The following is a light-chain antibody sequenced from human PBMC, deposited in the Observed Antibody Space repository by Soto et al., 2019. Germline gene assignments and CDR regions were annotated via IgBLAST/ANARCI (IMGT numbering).Light chain of an antibody. CDR1: QIINTN. Sequence: DIQMTQSPSALSASVGGRVSVTCRASQIINTNLHWYQQKAGQAPKLLIYAASNLQSGVPSRFRGRGSGTDFTLTVESLQPEDFATYYCQQGYSNPWTFGQGTKVDIK. CDR3: QQGYSNPWT. V-gene: IGKV1-39*01. J-gene: IGKJ1*01. CDR2: AAS.